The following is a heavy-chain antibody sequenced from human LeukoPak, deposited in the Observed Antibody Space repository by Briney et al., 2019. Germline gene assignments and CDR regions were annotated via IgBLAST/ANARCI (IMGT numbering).Heavy chain of an antibody. J-gene: IGHJ4*02. D-gene: IGHD5-12*01. CDR2: INNVGNGA. Sequence: PGGSLRLSCAASGFTFSSYWMFWVRQAPGQGLEWVSRINNVGNGASHADSVRGRFTISRDNSKNTLYLQMNSLRAEDTAVYYCARDLRSKSGYAFDYWGQGTLVTVSS. V-gene: IGHV3-74*01. CDR3: ARDLRSKSGYAFDY. CDR1: GFTFSSYW.